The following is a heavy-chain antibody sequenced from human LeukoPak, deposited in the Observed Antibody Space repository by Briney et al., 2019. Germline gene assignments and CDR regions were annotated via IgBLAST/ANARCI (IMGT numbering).Heavy chain of an antibody. V-gene: IGHV3-66*01. J-gene: IGHJ4*02. CDR3: ARGGGRSSWYYDY. CDR2: IYSGGST. Sequence: PGGSLRLSCAASGFTFSSYWMHWVRQAPGKGLEWVSVIYSGGSTYYADSVKGRFTISRDNSKNTLYLQMNSLRAEDTAVYYCARGGGRSSWYYDYWGQGTLVTVSS. CDR1: GFTFSSYW. D-gene: IGHD6-13*01.